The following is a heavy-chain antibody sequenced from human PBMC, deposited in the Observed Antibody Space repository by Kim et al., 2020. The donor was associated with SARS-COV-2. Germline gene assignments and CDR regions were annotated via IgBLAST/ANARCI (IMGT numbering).Heavy chain of an antibody. CDR3: AKGRNYFGSGNFPDAFDI. CDR2: ISYDGSNK. J-gene: IGHJ3*02. D-gene: IGHD3-10*01. CDR1: GFTFSSYA. Sequence: GGSLRLSCAASGFTFSSYAMHWVRQAPGKGLEWVAVISYDGSNKYYVDSVKGRFTISRDNSKNALYLQMNSLRTEDTAVYFCAKGRNYFGSGNFPDAFDIWGQGTMVTVSS. V-gene: IGHV3-30*04.